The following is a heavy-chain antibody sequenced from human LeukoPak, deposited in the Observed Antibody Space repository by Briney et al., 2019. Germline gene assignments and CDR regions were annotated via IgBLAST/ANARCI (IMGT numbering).Heavy chain of an antibody. CDR3: ARDRAYCGGDCYSGYFDY. Sequence: GGSLRLSCAASGFTFDDYGMSWVRQAPGKGLEWVANIKQDGSEKYYVDSVKGRFTISRDNAKNSLYLQMNSLRAEDTAVYYCARDRAYCGGDCYSGYFDYWGQGTLVTVSS. V-gene: IGHV3-7*01. CDR1: GFTFDDYG. J-gene: IGHJ4*02. D-gene: IGHD2-21*02. CDR2: IKQDGSEK.